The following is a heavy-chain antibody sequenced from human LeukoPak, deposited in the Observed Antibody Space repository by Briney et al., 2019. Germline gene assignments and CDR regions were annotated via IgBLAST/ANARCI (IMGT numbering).Heavy chain of an antibody. J-gene: IGHJ4*02. D-gene: IGHD1-26*01. CDR3: ARGRSYYIGYYFDY. CDR1: GGSISSSSYY. V-gene: IGHV4-39*07. CDR2: INHSGST. Sequence: SETLSLTCTVSGGSISSSSYYWSRIRQPPGKGLEWIGEINHSGSTNYNPSLKSRVTISVDTSKNQFSLKLSSVTAADTAVYYCARGRSYYIGYYFDYWGQGTLVTVSS.